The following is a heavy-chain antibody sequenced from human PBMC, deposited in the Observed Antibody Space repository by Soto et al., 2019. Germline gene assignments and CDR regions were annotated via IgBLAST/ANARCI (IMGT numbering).Heavy chain of an antibody. CDR3: ARDHVVRGYYYGMDV. Sequence: ETLSLTCTVSGGSISSSSYFWGWIRQPPGKGLEWVSYISSSSSTIYYADSVKGRFTISRDNAKNSLYLQMNSLRAEDTAVYYCARDHVVRGYYYGMDVWGQGTTVTVSS. J-gene: IGHJ6*02. CDR2: ISSSSSTI. CDR1: GGSISSSSYF. D-gene: IGHD3-10*01. V-gene: IGHV3-48*01.